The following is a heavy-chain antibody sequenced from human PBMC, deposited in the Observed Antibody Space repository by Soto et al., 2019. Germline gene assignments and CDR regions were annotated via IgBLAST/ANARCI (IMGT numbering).Heavy chain of an antibody. V-gene: IGHV3-30*18. D-gene: IGHD4-17*01. J-gene: IGHJ6*02. CDR2: ISYDGSNK. CDR3: AKDPAVTTSYYYYGMDG. Sequence: GGSLRLSCAASGFTFSSYGMHWVRQAPGKGLEWVAVISYDGSNKYYADSAKGRFTISRDNSKNTLYLQMNSLRAEDTAVYYCAKDPAVTTSYYYYGMDGRGQGTTDTVSS. CDR1: GFTFSSYG.